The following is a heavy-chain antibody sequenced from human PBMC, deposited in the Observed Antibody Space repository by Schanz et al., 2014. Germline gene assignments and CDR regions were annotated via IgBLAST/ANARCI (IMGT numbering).Heavy chain of an antibody. V-gene: IGHV3-30*18. CDR1: GFSFSDYG. CDR3: AKSYDTSGYSGFDY. D-gene: IGHD3-22*01. CDR2: ISYHGSER. Sequence: QVQLVESGGCVVQPGRSLRLSCAGSGFSFSDYGMHWVRQAPGRGLEWVAVISYHGSERYSADSVKGRFTISRDNSKNTLYLQMNSLRTEDTAVYFCAKSYDTSGYSGFDYWGQGTLVTVSS. J-gene: IGHJ4*02.